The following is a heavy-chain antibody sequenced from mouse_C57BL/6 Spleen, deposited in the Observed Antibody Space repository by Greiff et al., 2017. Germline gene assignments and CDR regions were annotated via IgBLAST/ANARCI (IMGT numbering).Heavy chain of an antibody. V-gene: IGHV1-69*01. CDR1: GYTFTSYW. D-gene: IGHD4-1*01. J-gene: IGHJ3*01. CDR3: ASELTGKEGFAY. CDR2: IDPSDSYT. Sequence: QVQLQQPGAELVMPGASVKLSCKASGYTFTSYWMHWVKQRPGQGLEWIGEIDPSDSYTNYNQKFKGKSTLTVDKSSSTAYMQLSSLTSEDSAVYYCASELTGKEGFAYWGQGTLVTVSA.